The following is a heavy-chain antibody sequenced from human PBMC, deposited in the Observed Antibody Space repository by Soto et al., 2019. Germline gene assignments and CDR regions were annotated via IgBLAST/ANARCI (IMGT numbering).Heavy chain of an antibody. V-gene: IGHV3-30*18. CDR3: AKDKGEMAIDY. CDR2: ISYDGSNK. D-gene: IGHD3-16*01. J-gene: IGHJ4*02. Sequence: QVQLVESGGGVVQPGRSLRLSCAASGFTFSSYGRHWVRQAPGKGLEWVAVISYDGSNKYYADSVKGRFTISRDNSKNPLYLQMNSLRAEDTAVYYCAKDKGEMAIDYWGQGTLVTVSS. CDR1: GFTFSSYG.